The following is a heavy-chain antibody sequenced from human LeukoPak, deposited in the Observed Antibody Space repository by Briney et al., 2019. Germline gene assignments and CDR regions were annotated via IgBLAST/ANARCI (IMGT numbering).Heavy chain of an antibody. CDR1: GFTVSGYW. D-gene: IGHD6-13*01. CDR3: AREWQGGLAADGTRIEGDY. J-gene: IGHJ4*02. V-gene: IGHV3-7*01. Sequence: AGSLRLSCAVSGFTVSGYWMTWVRPAPGKGLEGVANIKHDGREKNYVDSVRGRITMSRDNAEHSLFLQMNSLRVEDTAGYYCAREWQGGLAADGTRIEGDYWGQGTLVGVSS. CDR2: IKHDGREK.